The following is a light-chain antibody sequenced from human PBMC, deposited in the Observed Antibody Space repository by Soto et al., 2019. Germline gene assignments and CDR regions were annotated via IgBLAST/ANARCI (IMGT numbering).Light chain of an antibody. CDR3: LQDYSYPRT. Sequence: AIKMTQSPSSLSASVGDRVTITCRASQGIRNDLGWYQQRPGKAPKLLIYATSNLQTGVPSRFSGSGSGTDFTLTISSRQHEDFATYYCLQDYSYPRTFGQGTKGEIK. CDR2: ATS. CDR1: QGIRND. V-gene: IGKV1-6*01. J-gene: IGKJ1*01.